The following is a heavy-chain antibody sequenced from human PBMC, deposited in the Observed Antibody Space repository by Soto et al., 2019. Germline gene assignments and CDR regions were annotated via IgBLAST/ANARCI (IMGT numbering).Heavy chain of an antibody. D-gene: IGHD1-1*01. Sequence: PWLTXRLSCSASVVPCNIFAFSLLLRTPGKGREWVSAISGSCDGTDYADSVNGRFTISRYNSKNTLNLQMNSLRAEDPAVYYFPGSGTSSKEYWGQGALV. J-gene: IGHJ4*02. CDR2: ISGSCDGT. CDR3: PGSGTSSKEY. CDR1: VVPCNIFA. V-gene: IGHV3-23*01.